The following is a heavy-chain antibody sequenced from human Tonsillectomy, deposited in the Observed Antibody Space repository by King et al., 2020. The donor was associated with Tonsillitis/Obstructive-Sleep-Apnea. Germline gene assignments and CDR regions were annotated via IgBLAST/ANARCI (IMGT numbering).Heavy chain of an antibody. CDR3: ARARWDRFFEY. CDR1: GGSISTHY. D-gene: IGHD1-26*01. V-gene: IGHV4-59*11. Sequence: VQLQESGPGLGKPSETLFLTCTVSGGSISTHYWSWIRQSPGKGLEWIGHFFDSGATNYNPSLTSRVTISADTSKNQFSLKLSSVTAADTAVYYCARARWDRFFEYWGQGTLVTVSS. CDR2: FFDSGAT. J-gene: IGHJ4*02.